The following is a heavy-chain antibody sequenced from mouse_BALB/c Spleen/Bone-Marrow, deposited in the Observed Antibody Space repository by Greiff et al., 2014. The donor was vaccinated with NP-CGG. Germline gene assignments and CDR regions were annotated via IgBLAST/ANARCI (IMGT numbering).Heavy chain of an antibody. J-gene: IGHJ2*01. V-gene: IGHV14-3*02. CDR1: GFNIKDTY. CDR3: ASYHYGHYFDY. D-gene: IGHD1-1*01. Sequence: VQLQQSGAELVKPGASVKLSCTASGFNIKDTYMHWVKQRPEQGLEWIGRIDPANGNTKYDPKFQGKATITADTSSNTAYLQLSSLTSEDTAVHYCASYHYGHYFDYWGQGTTRTVSS. CDR2: IDPANGNT.